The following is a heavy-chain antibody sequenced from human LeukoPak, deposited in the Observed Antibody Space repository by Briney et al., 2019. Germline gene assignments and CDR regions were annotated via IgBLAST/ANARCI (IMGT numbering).Heavy chain of an antibody. Sequence: GGSLRLSCAASGFTFSSYGMSWVRQAPGKGLQWVSVIIGSGSGTYYADSVKGRFTISRDNSRNTLYLQMNSLRAEDTAEYYCARAGGATPRRYAFDIWGQGTMVTVSS. CDR3: ARAGGATPRRYAFDI. J-gene: IGHJ3*02. CDR1: GFTFSSYG. CDR2: IIGSGSGT. D-gene: IGHD1-26*01. V-gene: IGHV3-23*01.